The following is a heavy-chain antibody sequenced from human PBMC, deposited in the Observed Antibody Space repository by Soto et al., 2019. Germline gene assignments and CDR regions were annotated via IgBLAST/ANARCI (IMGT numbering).Heavy chain of an antibody. J-gene: IGHJ4*02. CDR1: GYSFAGYW. CDR3: ARQIYDSDTGPNFQYYFDS. D-gene: IGHD3-22*01. V-gene: IGHV5-10-1*01. CDR2: IDPSDSQT. Sequence: GESLKISCKGSGYSFAGYWITWVRQKPGKGLEWMGRIDPSDSQTYYSPSFRGHVTISVAKSITTVFLQWSSLRASDTAMYYCARQIYDSDTGPNFQYYFDSWGQGTPVTVSS.